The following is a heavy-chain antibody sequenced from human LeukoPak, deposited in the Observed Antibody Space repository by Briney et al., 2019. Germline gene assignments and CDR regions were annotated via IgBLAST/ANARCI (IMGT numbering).Heavy chain of an antibody. D-gene: IGHD6-13*01. CDR2: INPSSGGT. J-gene: IGHJ4*02. CDR3: VRRFIAAAGKYYFDY. CDR1: GYTFTGYY. Sequence: ASVKVSCKASGYTFTGYYMHWVRQAPGQGPEWMGRINPSSGGTNYAQKFQGRVTMTRDTSISTAYMELSRLRSDDTAVYYCVRRFIAAAGKYYFDYWGQGTLLTVSS. V-gene: IGHV1-2*06.